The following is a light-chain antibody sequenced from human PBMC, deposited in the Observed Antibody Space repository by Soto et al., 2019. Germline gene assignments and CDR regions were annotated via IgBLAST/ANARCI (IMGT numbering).Light chain of an antibody. CDR2: SNN. Sequence: QSVLTQPPSASGTPGQRVTISCSGSSSNIGSNTVNWYQQLPGTAPKLLIYSNNQRTSGVPDGFSGSNSGTSASLAISGLQSEDEADYYCAAWDDSRNGYVFGTGTELTVL. CDR1: SSNIGSNT. J-gene: IGLJ1*01. V-gene: IGLV1-44*01. CDR3: AAWDDSRNGYV.